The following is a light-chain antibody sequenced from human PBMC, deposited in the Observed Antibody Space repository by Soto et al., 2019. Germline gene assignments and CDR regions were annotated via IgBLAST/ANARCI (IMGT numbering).Light chain of an antibody. CDR2: DVS. CDR1: QAIGND. Sequence: AIQMTQSPSSLSASVGDRVTIACRASQAIGNDLAWFQQKSGKAPKLLVYDVSTVQSGVSSRFIGSRSGTNFTLTISVLQPEDFAAYYCLQGATYPYTFGQGTRLDMK. J-gene: IGKJ2*01. CDR3: LQGATYPYT. V-gene: IGKV1-6*01.